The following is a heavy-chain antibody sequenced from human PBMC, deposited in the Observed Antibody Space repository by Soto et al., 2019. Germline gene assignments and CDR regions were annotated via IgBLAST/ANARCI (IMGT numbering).Heavy chain of an antibody. CDR1: GFSLSTSGVG. J-gene: IGHJ4*02. CDR2: IYWDDDK. D-gene: IGHD3-10*01. CDR3: AHHPYYGLGTYSFDY. V-gene: IGHV2-5*02. Sequence: QITLKESGPTLVKPTQTLTLTCTFSGFSLSTSGVGVGWIRQPPGEALEWLAVIYWDDDKRSSSSLKSRLTITKDTSKNQVVLTMTNMDPVDTATYYCAHHPYYGLGTYSFDYWGQGILVTVSS.